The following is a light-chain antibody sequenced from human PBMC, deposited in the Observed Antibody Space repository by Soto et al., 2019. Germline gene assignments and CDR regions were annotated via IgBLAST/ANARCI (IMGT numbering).Light chain of an antibody. CDR2: DVS. Sequence: QSALTQPASVSGSPGQSITISCTGTRSDVGGYNYVSWYQPHPGKAPKLMIYDVSNRPSGVSNRFSGSKSGNTASLTISGLQAEDEADYYCSSYTSSSTLVFGTGTKLTVL. CDR3: SSYTSSSTLV. CDR1: RSDVGGYNY. J-gene: IGLJ1*01. V-gene: IGLV2-14*01.